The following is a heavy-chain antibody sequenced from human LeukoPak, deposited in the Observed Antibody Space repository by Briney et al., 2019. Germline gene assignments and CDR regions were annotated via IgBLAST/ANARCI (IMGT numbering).Heavy chain of an antibody. CDR2: IGGGGRDT. CDR1: GFTFSNYG. Sequence: GGSLRLSCAASGFTFSNYGMHWVRQAPGKGLEWLSTIGGGGRDTFYADSVKGRFTVSRDNSKNTLYLQMSSLRAEDTAVYFCAKNRGANYYNYYMDVWGKGTTVTVSS. D-gene: IGHD4/OR15-4a*01. J-gene: IGHJ6*03. CDR3: AKNRGANYYNYYMDV. V-gene: IGHV3-23*01.